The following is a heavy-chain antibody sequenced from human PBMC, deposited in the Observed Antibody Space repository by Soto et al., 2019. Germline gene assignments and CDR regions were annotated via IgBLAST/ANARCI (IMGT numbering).Heavy chain of an antibody. D-gene: IGHD3-3*01. CDR2: ISSSSSTI. Sequence: GGSLRLSCAASGFTFSSYSMNWVRQAPGKGLEWVSYISSSSSTIYYADSVKGRFTISRDNAKNSLYLQMNSLRAEDTAVYYCARPHSTIFGVVPHAFDIWGQGTMVTVSS. V-gene: IGHV3-48*01. CDR1: GFTFSSYS. J-gene: IGHJ3*02. CDR3: ARPHSTIFGVVPHAFDI.